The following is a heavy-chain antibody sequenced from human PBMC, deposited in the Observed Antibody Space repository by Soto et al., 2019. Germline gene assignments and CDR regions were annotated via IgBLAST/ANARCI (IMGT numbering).Heavy chain of an antibody. Sequence: ESLKISCQGSGYSFANYWIAWVRQMPGKGLEWVGVIYPGDSDTRYSPSFRGQVTISADKSISHVYLQWSSLKASDTAMYYCARNRLRQYYYGMDVWGQGTTVTVSS. J-gene: IGHJ6*02. D-gene: IGHD3-10*01. CDR3: ARNRLRQYYYGMDV. CDR1: GYSFANYW. V-gene: IGHV5-51*01. CDR2: IYPGDSDT.